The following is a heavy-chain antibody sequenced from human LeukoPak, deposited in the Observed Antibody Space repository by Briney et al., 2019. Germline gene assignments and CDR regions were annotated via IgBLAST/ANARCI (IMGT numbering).Heavy chain of an antibody. V-gene: IGHV3-48*01. CDR3: ARDHRPQYYYYYMDV. D-gene: IGHD1-14*01. J-gene: IGHJ6*03. Sequence: GGTLRLSCAASGFTCSSYSMNWVRQAPGKGLEWVSYISSSSSTIYYADSVKGRFTISRDNAKNSLYLQMNSLRAEDTAVYYCARDHRPQYYYYYMDVWGKGTTVTVSS. CDR1: GFTCSSYS. CDR2: ISSSSSTI.